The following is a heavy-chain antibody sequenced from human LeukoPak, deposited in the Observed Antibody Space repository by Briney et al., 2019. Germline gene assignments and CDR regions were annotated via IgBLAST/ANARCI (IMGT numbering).Heavy chain of an antibody. Sequence: ASVKVSCKASGYTFTSYYMHWVRQAPGHGLEWMGIINPNGGSTSYAQKFQGRVTMTRDTSTSTVYMELSSLRSEDTAVYYCARMDYYYGMDVWGKGTTVTVSS. V-gene: IGHV1-46*01. CDR3: ARMDYYYGMDV. CDR2: INPNGGST. CDR1: GYTFTSYY. D-gene: IGHD5-24*01. J-gene: IGHJ6*04.